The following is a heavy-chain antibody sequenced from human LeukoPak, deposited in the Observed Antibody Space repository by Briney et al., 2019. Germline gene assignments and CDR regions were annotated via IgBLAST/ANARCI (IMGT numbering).Heavy chain of an antibody. CDR1: GYSFSTHW. D-gene: IGHD3-22*01. Sequence: GESLKISCKGSGYSFSTHWIAWVRQMPGKGLEWMGIIYPGDSDTRYSPSFQGQVTISADKSISTAYLQWSSLKASDTAMYYCARGYCDSSAAFDIWGQGTMVTVSS. CDR3: ARGYCDSSAAFDI. CDR2: IYPGDSDT. J-gene: IGHJ3*02. V-gene: IGHV5-51*01.